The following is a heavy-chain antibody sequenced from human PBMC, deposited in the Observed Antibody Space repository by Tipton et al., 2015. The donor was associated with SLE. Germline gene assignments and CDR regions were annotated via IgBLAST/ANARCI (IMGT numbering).Heavy chain of an antibody. CDR3: ARLLLWFGESDYGMDV. Sequence: GSLRLSCAASGFTFSSYSMNWVRQAPGKGLEWVSYISSSSSTIYYADSVKGRFTISRDNAKNSLYLQMNSLRAEDTAVYYCARLLLWFGESDYGMDVWGQGTTVTVSS. V-gene: IGHV3-48*04. CDR1: GFTFSSYS. D-gene: IGHD3-10*01. CDR2: ISSSSSTI. J-gene: IGHJ6*02.